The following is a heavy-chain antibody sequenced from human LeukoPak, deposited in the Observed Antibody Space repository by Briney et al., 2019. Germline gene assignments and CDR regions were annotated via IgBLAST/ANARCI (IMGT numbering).Heavy chain of an antibody. J-gene: IGHJ4*02. CDR3: ARNGGYGKFDY. Sequence: PSETLSLTCAVSGYSISSIYYWGWIRRPPGKGLEWVGTIDHSGSTYYNPSLKSRVTLSVDTSKNQSSLNLSSVTAADTAFYYCARNGGYGKFDYWGQGTLVTVSS. CDR1: GYSISSIYY. D-gene: IGHD1-26*01. CDR2: IDHSGST. V-gene: IGHV4-38-2*01.